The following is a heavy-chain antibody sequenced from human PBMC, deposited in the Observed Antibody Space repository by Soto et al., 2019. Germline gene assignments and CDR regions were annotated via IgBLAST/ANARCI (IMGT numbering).Heavy chain of an antibody. CDR1: GFTFSSYG. D-gene: IGHD6-19*01. Sequence: PGGSLILSWAASGFTFSSYGIHWGRQAPCKGVGGVAVISYDGSNKYYADSVKGRFTISRDNSKNTLYLKMNRLRAEDTAVYYCAKDGPPRDRSGWVVFDYWGQGTLVTVYS. CDR3: AKDGPPRDRSGWVVFDY. CDR2: ISYDGSNK. V-gene: IGHV3-30*18. J-gene: IGHJ4*02.